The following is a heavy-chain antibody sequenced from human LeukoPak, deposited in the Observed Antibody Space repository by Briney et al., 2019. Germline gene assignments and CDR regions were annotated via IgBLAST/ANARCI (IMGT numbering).Heavy chain of an antibody. CDR2: ISSSSSTI. CDR3: ARAGYCSSTSCFDY. CDR1: GFTFTNAW. D-gene: IGHD2-2*01. Sequence: GGSLRLSCAASGFTFTNAWMTWVRQAPGKGLEWVSYISSSSSTIYYADSVKGRFTISRDNAKNSLYLQMNSLRAEDTAVYYCARAGYCSSTSCFDYWGQGTLVTVSS. V-gene: IGHV3-48*01. J-gene: IGHJ4*02.